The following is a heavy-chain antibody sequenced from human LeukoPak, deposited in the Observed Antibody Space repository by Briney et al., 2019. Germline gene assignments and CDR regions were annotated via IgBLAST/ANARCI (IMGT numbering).Heavy chain of an antibody. CDR3: TSEVGY. V-gene: IGHV3-73*01. Sequence: GGSLRLSCADSGFTFSGSAMHWVRQASGKGLEWVGRIRSKANNYATAYTASVKGRFTVSRDDSKNTTYLQMNSLKTEDTAVYYCTSEVGYWGQGTLVTVSS. CDR2: IRSKANNYAT. CDR1: GFTFSGSA. D-gene: IGHD1-26*01. J-gene: IGHJ4*02.